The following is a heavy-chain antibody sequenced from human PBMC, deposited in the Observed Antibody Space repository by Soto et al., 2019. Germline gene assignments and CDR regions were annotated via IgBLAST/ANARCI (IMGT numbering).Heavy chain of an antibody. D-gene: IGHD3-9*01. CDR1: GGSISSSSYY. CDR3: ATNVLRYFDWLLDYYYYMDV. J-gene: IGHJ6*03. Sequence: SETLSLTCTVSGGSISSSSYYWGWIRQPPGKGLEWIGSIYYSGSTYYNPSLKSRVTISVDTSKNQFSLKLSSVTAADTAVYYCATNVLRYFDWLLDYYYYMDVWGKGTTVTVSS. CDR2: IYYSGST. V-gene: IGHV4-39*01.